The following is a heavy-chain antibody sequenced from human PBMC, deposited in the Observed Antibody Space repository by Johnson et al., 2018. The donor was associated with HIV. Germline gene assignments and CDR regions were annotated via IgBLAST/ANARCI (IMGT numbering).Heavy chain of an antibody. CDR2: ISYDGSNK. V-gene: IGHV3-30*04. CDR1: GFTFSSYA. Sequence: QVQLVESGGGVVQPGRSLRLSCAASGFTFSSYAMHWVRQAPGKGLEWVAVISYDGSNKYYADSVKGRFTISRDNSKNTLYLQMNSLRAEDTAVYYCRAAKDSQTQFSMAVVDYLDAFDIWGQGTMVTVSS. CDR3: RAAKDSQTQFSMAVVDYLDAFDI. J-gene: IGHJ3*02. D-gene: IGHD6-19*01.